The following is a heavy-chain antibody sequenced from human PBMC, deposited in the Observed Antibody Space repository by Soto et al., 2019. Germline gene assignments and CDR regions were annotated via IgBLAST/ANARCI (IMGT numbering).Heavy chain of an antibody. CDR3: TNRLNDVSNPSPWLDP. CDR2: ISPDTSRT. Sequence: GESLNISCTGSDYSFAHQWIGWVRQMHGKGLEWVGIISPDTSRTLYSPSLQGQVTISVDKSISTVYLQWNSLKASDTARCYGTNRLNDVSNPSPWLDPGGQGTLFTVS. J-gene: IGHJ5*02. CDR1: DYSFAHQW. V-gene: IGHV5-51*01. D-gene: IGHD1-1*01.